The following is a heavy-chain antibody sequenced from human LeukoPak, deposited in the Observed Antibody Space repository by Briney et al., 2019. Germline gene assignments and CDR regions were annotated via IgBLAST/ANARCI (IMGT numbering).Heavy chain of an antibody. CDR2: IIPIFGTA. V-gene: IGHV1-69*13. Sequence: SVKVSCKASGGTFSRHAISWVRQAPGQGLEWMGGIIPIFGTANYAQKFQGRVTITADESTSTAYMELSSLRSEDTAVYYCARGYYYDSSGYPYGVFDYWGQGTLVTVSS. CDR3: ARGYYYDSSGYPYGVFDY. CDR1: GGTFSRHA. D-gene: IGHD3-22*01. J-gene: IGHJ4*02.